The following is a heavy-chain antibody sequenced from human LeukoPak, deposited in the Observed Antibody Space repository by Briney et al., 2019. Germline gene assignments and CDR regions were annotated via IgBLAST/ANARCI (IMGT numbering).Heavy chain of an antibody. D-gene: IGHD3-22*01. CDR3: ARDYDSSGYWYYYYGMDV. CDR1: GYTFTSYD. J-gene: IGHJ6*02. V-gene: IGHV1-8*01. Sequence: GASVKVSCKASGYTFTSYDINWVRQATGQGLEWMGWMNPNSGNTGYAQKFQGRVTMTRNTSISTAYMELSSPRSEDTAVYYCARDYDSSGYWYYYYGMDVWGQGTTVTVSS. CDR2: MNPNSGNT.